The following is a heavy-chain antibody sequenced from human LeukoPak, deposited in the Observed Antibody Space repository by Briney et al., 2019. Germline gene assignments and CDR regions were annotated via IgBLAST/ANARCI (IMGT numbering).Heavy chain of an antibody. Sequence: SETLSLTCTVSGGSISSGDYYWSWIRQPPGKGLEWVGYIYYSGSTYYNPSLKSRVTISVDTSKNQFSLKLSSVTAADTAVYYCARDQGYYYDSSGFPYGMDVWGQRTTVTVSS. J-gene: IGHJ6*02. CDR2: IYYSGST. CDR3: ARDQGYYYDSSGFPYGMDV. D-gene: IGHD3-22*01. V-gene: IGHV4-30-4*01. CDR1: GGSISSGDYY.